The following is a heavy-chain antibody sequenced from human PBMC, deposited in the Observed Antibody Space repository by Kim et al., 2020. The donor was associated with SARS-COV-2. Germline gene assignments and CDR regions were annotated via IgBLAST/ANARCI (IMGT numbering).Heavy chain of an antibody. V-gene: IGHV1-3*01. J-gene: IGHJ4*02. D-gene: IGHD6-19*01. CDR3: ARAFGIAVATPFDY. Sequence: SQKFKGRVTITRDTSANTAYMELSSLRSEETAVYYCARAFGIAVATPFDYWGQGTLVTVSS.